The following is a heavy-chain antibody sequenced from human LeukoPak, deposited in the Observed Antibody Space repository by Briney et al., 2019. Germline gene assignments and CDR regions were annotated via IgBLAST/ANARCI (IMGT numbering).Heavy chain of an antibody. CDR1: GFTFSSYA. CDR3: ARDVTYGDFGMDV. Sequence: GGSLRLSCAASGFTFSSYAMSWVRQAPGKGLEWVSVISGSGGGTNYADSVKGRFTISRDNSKNTLYLQMNSLRAEDTAVYYCARDVTYGDFGMDVWGQGTTVTVSS. V-gene: IGHV3-23*01. J-gene: IGHJ6*02. D-gene: IGHD4-17*01. CDR2: ISGSGGGT.